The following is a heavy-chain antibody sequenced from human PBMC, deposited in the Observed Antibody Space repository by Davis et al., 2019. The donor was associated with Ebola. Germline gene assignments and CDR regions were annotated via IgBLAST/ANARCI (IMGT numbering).Heavy chain of an antibody. Sequence: PGGSLRLSCAASGFTFSSYSMNWVRQAPGKGLEWVSSIGSGSSYMYYADSVKGRFTISRDNAKNSLYLQMNSLRAEDTAVYYCAGFSCGSISCSAIDDYWGQGTLVTVSS. J-gene: IGHJ4*02. D-gene: IGHD2-2*01. CDR1: GFTFSSYS. CDR2: IGSGSSYM. CDR3: AGFSCGSISCSAIDDY. V-gene: IGHV3-21*01.